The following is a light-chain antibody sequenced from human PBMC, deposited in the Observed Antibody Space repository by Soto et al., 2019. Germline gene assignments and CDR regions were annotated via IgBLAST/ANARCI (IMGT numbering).Light chain of an antibody. CDR2: AAS. V-gene: IGKV1-9*01. CDR3: QHFRSFPIT. CDR1: QDISSL. Sequence: DIQMAQSPSTLSASVGDRVTIPCRASQDISSLLAWYQQKTGKAPKLLIYAASTSQNGVPSRFRGSGSGTDFTLTINSLQPEDFATYYCQHFRSFPITFGQGTRLDI. J-gene: IGKJ5*01.